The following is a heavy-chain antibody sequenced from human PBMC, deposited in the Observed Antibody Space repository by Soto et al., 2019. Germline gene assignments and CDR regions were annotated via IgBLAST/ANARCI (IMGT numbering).Heavy chain of an antibody. CDR2: IYKSTTT. Sequence: SETLSLTCSVSGDSISTVDYFWAWIRQPPGQALEYIGYIYKSTTTYYNPSFESRVAISLDTSKSQFSLNVTSVTAADTAAYFCARGRYCLTGRCFPNWFDSWGQGTLVTVSS. CDR3: ARGRYCLTGRCFPNWFDS. CDR1: GDSISTVDYF. D-gene: IGHD2-15*01. V-gene: IGHV4-30-4*01. J-gene: IGHJ5*01.